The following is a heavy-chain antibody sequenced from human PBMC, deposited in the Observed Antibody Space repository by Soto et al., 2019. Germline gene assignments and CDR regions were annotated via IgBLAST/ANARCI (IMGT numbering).Heavy chain of an antibody. V-gene: IGHV3-23*01. Sequence: GWSLRLSCAASGFTFRNYAMNWVRQAPGKGLEWVSGISVSGGSTYYADSVKGRFTVSRDNSKNTVFLQMNSLRAEDTAVYFCAKGMYYYDSSGYRPFDFWGQGTLVTVSS. CDR2: ISVSGGST. D-gene: IGHD3-22*01. CDR1: GFTFRNYA. J-gene: IGHJ4*02. CDR3: AKGMYYYDSSGYRPFDF.